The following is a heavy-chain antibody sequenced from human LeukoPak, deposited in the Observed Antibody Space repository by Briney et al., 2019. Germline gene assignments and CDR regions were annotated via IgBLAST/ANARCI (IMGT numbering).Heavy chain of an antibody. J-gene: IGHJ4*02. Sequence: GGTLRLSCAASGFTFTSYGMHWVRQAPGKGLEWVAFIRYDGSQKFYADSVKGRFTISRDNSKNTLYLQMNSLRPEDTAIYYCAKRAVVREIQYFDYWGQGALLTVSS. V-gene: IGHV3-30*02. CDR3: AKRAVVREIQYFDY. CDR2: IRYDGSQK. D-gene: IGHD3-22*01. CDR1: GFTFTSYG.